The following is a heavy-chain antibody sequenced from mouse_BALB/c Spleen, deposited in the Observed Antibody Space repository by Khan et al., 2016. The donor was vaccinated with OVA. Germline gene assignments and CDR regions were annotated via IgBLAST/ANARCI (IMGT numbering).Heavy chain of an antibody. CDR3: ARSLYYSYGYALDC. V-gene: IGHV3-2*02. D-gene: IGHD2-14*01. CDR1: GYSITSDYA. CDR2: ISSTGGT. Sequence: EVQLQESGPGLVKPSQSLSLTCTVTGYSITSDYAWNWIRQFPGNKLEWMGYISSTGGTSYNPSLKSRISITRDTSKNQFFLQLKSVTSAETATYYCARSLYYSYGYALDCWGRGTLVTVSS. J-gene: IGHJ4*01.